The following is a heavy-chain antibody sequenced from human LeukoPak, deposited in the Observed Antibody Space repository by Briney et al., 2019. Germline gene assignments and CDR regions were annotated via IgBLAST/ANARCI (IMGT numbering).Heavy chain of an antibody. V-gene: IGHV3-30*18. CDR2: ISYDGSNK. D-gene: IGHD1-26*01. Sequence: PGGSLRLSCTASGFTFTNAWMTWVRQAPGKGLEWVAVISYDGSNKYYADSVKGRFTISRDNSKNTLYLQMNSLRAEDTAVYYCAKDSLPYSGSYYFDYWGQGTLVTVSS. CDR3: AKDSLPYSGSYYFDY. J-gene: IGHJ4*02. CDR1: GFTFTNAW.